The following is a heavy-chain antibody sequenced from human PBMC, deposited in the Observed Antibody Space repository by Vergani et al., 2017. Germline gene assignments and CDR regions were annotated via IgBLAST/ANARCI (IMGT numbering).Heavy chain of an antibody. D-gene: IGHD3-10*01. J-gene: IGHJ4*02. Sequence: QVQLQASGPGLVKPSQTLSLTCTVSGGSISSGGYYWSWIRQHPGKGLEWIGYIYYSGSTNYNPSLKSRVTISVDTSKNQFSLKLSSVTAADTAVYYCARAEGSGSYYPVPFDYWGQGTLVTVSS. CDR2: IYYSGST. V-gene: IGHV4-31*03. CDR1: GGSISSGGYY. CDR3: ARAEGSGSYYPVPFDY.